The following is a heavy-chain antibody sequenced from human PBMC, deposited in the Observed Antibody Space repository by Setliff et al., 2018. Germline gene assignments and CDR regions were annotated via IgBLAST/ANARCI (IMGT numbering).Heavy chain of an antibody. CDR1: GYTFKTYG. D-gene: IGHD2-15*01. J-gene: IGHJ4*02. CDR3: AREVYCGGGRCYGQMPAALGH. Sequence: GASVKVSCKASGYTFKTYGFTWVRQAPGQGLEWMGWISPYNGNTNSAQKFQGRVTMTTDTSTSTAYMELKSLRYDDTAVYYCAREVYCGGGRCYGQMPAALGHWGQGTLVTVSS. CDR2: ISPYNGNT. V-gene: IGHV1-18*01.